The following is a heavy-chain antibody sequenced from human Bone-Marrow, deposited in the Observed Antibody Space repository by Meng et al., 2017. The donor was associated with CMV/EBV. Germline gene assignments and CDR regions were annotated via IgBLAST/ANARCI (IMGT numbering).Heavy chain of an antibody. J-gene: IGHJ4*02. CDR3: ARDGPWGIEMATIDYFDY. V-gene: IGHV1-69*05. D-gene: IGHD5-24*01. Sequence: SVKVSCKASGGTFSSYAISWVRQAPGQGLEWMGGIIPIFGTANYAHKFQGRVTITTDESTSTAYMELSSLRSEDTAVYYCARDGPWGIEMATIDYFDYWGQGTLVTVSS. CDR2: IIPIFGTA. CDR1: GGTFSSYA.